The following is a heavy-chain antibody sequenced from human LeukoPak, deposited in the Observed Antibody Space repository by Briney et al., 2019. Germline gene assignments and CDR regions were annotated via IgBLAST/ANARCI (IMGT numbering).Heavy chain of an antibody. CDR2: IYHSGST. D-gene: IGHD6-13*01. CDR3: ARAPIAAAGLSYFDY. V-gene: IGHV4-30-2*01. CDR1: GGSISSGGYS. Sequence: SETLSLTCAVSGGSISSGGYSWSWIRQPPGKGLEWIGYIYHSGSTCYNPSLKSRVTISVDRSKNQFSLKLSSVTAADTAVYYCARAPIAAAGLSYFDYWGQGTLVTVSS. J-gene: IGHJ4*02.